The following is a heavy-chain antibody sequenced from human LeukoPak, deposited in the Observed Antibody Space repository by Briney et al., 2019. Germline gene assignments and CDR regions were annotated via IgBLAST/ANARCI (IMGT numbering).Heavy chain of an antibody. CDR2: ISGDGGST. CDR3: AKDIIAAVSYYGMDV. CDR1: GFTFDDYA. V-gene: IGHV3-43*02. Sequence: GGSLRLSCAASGFTFDDYAMHWVRQAPGKGLEWVSLISGDGGSTYYADSVMGRFTISRDNSKNSLYLQMNSLRTEDTALYYCAKDIIAAVSYYGMDVWGQGTTVTVSS. J-gene: IGHJ6*02. D-gene: IGHD6-6*01.